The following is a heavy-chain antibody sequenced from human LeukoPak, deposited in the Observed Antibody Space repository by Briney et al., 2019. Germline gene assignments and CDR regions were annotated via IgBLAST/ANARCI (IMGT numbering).Heavy chain of an antibody. Sequence: ASVKVSCKASGYTFTSYYMHWVRQAPGQGLEWMGIISPSGGSTSYAQKFQGRVTMTRDTSTSTVYMELSSLRSEDTAVYYCAREERYCSGGSCYYFDYWGQGTLVTVSS. CDR2: ISPSGGST. V-gene: IGHV1-46*01. CDR3: AREERYCSGGSCYYFDY. CDR1: GYTFTSYY. J-gene: IGHJ4*02. D-gene: IGHD2-15*01.